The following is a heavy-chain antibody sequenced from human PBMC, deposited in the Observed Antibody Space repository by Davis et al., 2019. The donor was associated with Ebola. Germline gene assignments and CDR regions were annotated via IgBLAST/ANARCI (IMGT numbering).Heavy chain of an antibody. Sequence: GESLKISCAASGFTFSKYWMSWIRQAPGKGLEWVSTISGSCTYTYYADAVGGRFTIFRDNAKNSLYLQMNSLRAEDTAVYYCARINSGSYYSDYWGQGTVVTVSS. CDR3: ARINSGSYYSDY. J-gene: IGHJ4*02. CDR2: ISGSCTYT. CDR1: GFTFSKYW. V-gene: IGHV3-21*01. D-gene: IGHD1-26*01.